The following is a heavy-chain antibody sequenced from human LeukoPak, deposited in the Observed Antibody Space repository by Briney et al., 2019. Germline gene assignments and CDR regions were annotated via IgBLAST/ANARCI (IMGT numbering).Heavy chain of an antibody. D-gene: IGHD2-8*01. CDR1: GFTFSSYG. V-gene: IGHV3-30*02. Sequence: GGSLRLSCAASGFTFSSYGMDWVRQAPGKGLEWVSYIRYDGSKEYYADSVKGRFTISRDNSKSTLYVKMNSLRAEDTAVYYSARCVNGVCRAFDYWGQGTLGTVSS. J-gene: IGHJ4*02. CDR2: IRYDGSKE. CDR3: ARCVNGVCRAFDY.